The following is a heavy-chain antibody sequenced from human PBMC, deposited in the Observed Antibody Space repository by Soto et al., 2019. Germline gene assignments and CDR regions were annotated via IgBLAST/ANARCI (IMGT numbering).Heavy chain of an antibody. J-gene: IGHJ4*02. CDR3: AKDSWTPILGVVVD. D-gene: IGHD3-3*01. CDR2: ISGSGGTT. CDR1: EFTFSNYA. V-gene: IGHV3-23*01. Sequence: GGSLRLSCAASEFTFSNYAMSWVRQAPGKGLEWVSAISGSGGTTYYADSVKGRFIISRDNSKNTLFLQMNSLRAEDTAVYYCAKDSWTPILGVVVDWGQGTLVTVSS.